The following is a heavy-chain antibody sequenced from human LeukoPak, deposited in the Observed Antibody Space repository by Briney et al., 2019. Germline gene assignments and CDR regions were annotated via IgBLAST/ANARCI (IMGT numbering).Heavy chain of an antibody. CDR1: GFTFSSYA. D-gene: IGHD3-22*01. V-gene: IGHV3-30-3*01. CDR2: ISYDGSNK. Sequence: GRSPRLSCAASGFTFSSYAFHWVRQAPGKGLEWVAVISYDGSNKYYADSVKGRFTISRDNSKNTLYLQMNSLRAEDTAVYYCARDQGGYIVVIYYFDYWGQGTLVTVSS. J-gene: IGHJ4*02. CDR3: ARDQGGYIVVIYYFDY.